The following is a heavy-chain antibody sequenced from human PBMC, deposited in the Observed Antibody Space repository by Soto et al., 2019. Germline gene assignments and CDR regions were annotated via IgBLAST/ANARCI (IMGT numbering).Heavy chain of an antibody. Sequence: DVQLVESGGGLVQPGGSLRLSCAASGFTFSTYTMNWVRQAPGKGLEWVSYISSGSSTIHYADSVRGRFTISRDNAKNSLYRQRNSLRDADTAVYYCARGHSSGYNWFDPGGQGTLVTVSS. CDR1: GFTFSTYT. CDR3: ARGHSSGYNWFDP. J-gene: IGHJ5*02. D-gene: IGHD6-19*01. V-gene: IGHV3-48*02. CDR2: ISSGSSTI.